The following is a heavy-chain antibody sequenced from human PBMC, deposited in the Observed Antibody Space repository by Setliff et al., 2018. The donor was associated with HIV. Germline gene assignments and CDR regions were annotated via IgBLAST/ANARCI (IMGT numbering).Heavy chain of an antibody. Sequence: GSLRLSCAASGFTFSSYWMHWVRQAPGKGLVWVSRINSGGSSTSYADSVKGRFTISRDNSKNTLYLQMNSLKTEDTAVYYCTTELWPYWYFDLWGRGTLVTVSS. CDR3: TTELWPYWYFDL. CDR1: GFTFSSYW. V-gene: IGHV3-74*01. J-gene: IGHJ2*01. CDR2: INSGGSST.